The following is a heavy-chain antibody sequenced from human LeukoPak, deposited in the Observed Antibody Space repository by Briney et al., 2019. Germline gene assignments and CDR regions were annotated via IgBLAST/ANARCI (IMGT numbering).Heavy chain of an antibody. D-gene: IGHD6-13*01. CDR1: GGSFSGYY. CDR3: ARDQGIAAAGVPKSHYGMDV. V-gene: IGHV4-34*01. J-gene: IGHJ6*02. Sequence: SETLSLTCAVYGGSFSGYYWSWIRQPPGKGLEWIGEINHSGSTNYNPSLKSRVTISVDTSKNQFSLKLSSVTAADTAVYYCARDQGIAAAGVPKSHYGMDVWGQGTTVTVSS. CDR2: INHSGST.